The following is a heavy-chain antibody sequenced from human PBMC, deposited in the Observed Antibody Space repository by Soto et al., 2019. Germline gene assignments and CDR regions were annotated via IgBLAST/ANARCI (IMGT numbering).Heavy chain of an antibody. D-gene: IGHD6-13*01. CDR1: GFSLRTSGVG. V-gene: IGHV2-5*02. Sequence: SGPTLVNPTQTLTLTCTFSGFSLRTSGVGVGWIRQPPGKALEWLALIYWDDDERYNPSLKSRLTITKDTSKNQVVLTMTNLGPVDTATYYCAHSIHIYSTIWRWLYFDPWGQGTLVTVSS. CDR3: AHSIHIYSTIWRWLYFDP. J-gene: IGHJ5*02. CDR2: IYWDDDE.